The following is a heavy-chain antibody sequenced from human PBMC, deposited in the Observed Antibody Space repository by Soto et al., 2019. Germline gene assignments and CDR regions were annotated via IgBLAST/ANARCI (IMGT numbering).Heavy chain of an antibody. J-gene: IGHJ4*02. CDR1: GGTFSSNA. V-gene: IGHV1-69*12. CDR3: ATGGRGYSSAHLFYFEF. Sequence: QVQLVQSGAEVKTPGSSVKVTCKASGGTFSSNAISWVRQAPGQWIEWMGGIIPIFGTAHYAQKFQGRVTSTADESTSTASMELSRLKSEDTAVYYCATGGRGYSSAHLFYFEFWGQGTLVTVSS. D-gene: IGHD5-18*01. CDR2: IIPIFGTA.